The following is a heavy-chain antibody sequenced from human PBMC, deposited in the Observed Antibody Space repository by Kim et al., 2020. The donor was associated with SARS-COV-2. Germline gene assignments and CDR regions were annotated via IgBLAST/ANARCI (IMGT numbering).Heavy chain of an antibody. J-gene: IGHJ5*01. Sequence: GYAEKFQGRVTGTRDNSIRTAYLELSNLRSEDTAVYYCARTTSGWPNWFDSWGQGTLLTVSS. D-gene: IGHD6-19*01. CDR3: ARTTSGWPNWFDS. V-gene: IGHV1-8*01.